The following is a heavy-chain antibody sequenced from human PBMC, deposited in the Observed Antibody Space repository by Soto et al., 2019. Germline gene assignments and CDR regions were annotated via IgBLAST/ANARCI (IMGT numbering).Heavy chain of an antibody. J-gene: IGHJ4*02. Sequence: EVQLLESGGGLVQPGGSLRLSCAASGFTFSSYAMSWVRQAPGKGLEWVSAISGSGGSTYYADSVKGRFTISRDNSKNTLYLQMNSLRAEDTAVYYCAKAPTKYCSSTSCSPFDYWGQGTLVTVSS. V-gene: IGHV3-23*01. CDR3: AKAPTKYCSSTSCSPFDY. D-gene: IGHD2-2*01. CDR1: GFTFSSYA. CDR2: ISGSGGST.